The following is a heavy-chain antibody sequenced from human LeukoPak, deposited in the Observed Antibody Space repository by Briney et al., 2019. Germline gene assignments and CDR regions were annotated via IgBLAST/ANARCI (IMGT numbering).Heavy chain of an antibody. D-gene: IGHD6-13*01. Sequence: GGSLRLSCAASGFTFDDYGMSWVRHAPGRRLEWVSGINWNGGSTGYADSVKGRFTISRDNAKNSLYLQMNSLRAEDTALYHCARDRFVAAAGTASDAFDIWGQGTMVTVSS. J-gene: IGHJ3*02. CDR2: INWNGGST. CDR1: GFTFDDYG. CDR3: ARDRFVAAAGTASDAFDI. V-gene: IGHV3-20*01.